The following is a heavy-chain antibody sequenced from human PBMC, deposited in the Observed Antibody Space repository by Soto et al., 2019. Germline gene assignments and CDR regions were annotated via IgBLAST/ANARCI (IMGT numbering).Heavy chain of an antibody. CDR1: GITFSSYW. D-gene: IGHD3-10*01. V-gene: IGHV3-7*01. Sequence: EVQLVESGGGLVQPGGSLRLSCAASGITFSSYWMSWVRQAPGKGLEWVANIKQDGSEKYYVDSVKGRFTISRDNAKNSLYLQMNSLRAEDTAVYYCAREGQLLWFGELLSTFDYWGQGTLVTVSS. CDR2: IKQDGSEK. J-gene: IGHJ4*02. CDR3: AREGQLLWFGELLSTFDY.